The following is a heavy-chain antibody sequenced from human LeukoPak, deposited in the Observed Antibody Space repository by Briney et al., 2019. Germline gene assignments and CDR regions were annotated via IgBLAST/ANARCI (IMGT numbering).Heavy chain of an antibody. J-gene: IGHJ4*02. CDR2: ISSSGSTI. V-gene: IGHV3-11*04. CDR1: GFTFSDYH. Sequence: GGSLRLSCAASGFTFSDYHMSWIRQAPGKGLEWVSYISSSGSTIYYADSVKGRFTISRDNAKNSLYLQMNSLRAEDAAVYYCARAPGDSSSWYSDYWGQGTLVTVSS. D-gene: IGHD6-13*01. CDR3: ARAPGDSSSWYSDY.